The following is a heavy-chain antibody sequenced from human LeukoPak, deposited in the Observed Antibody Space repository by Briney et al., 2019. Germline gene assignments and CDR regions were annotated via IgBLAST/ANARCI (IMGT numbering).Heavy chain of an antibody. J-gene: IGHJ4*02. V-gene: IGHV1-69*04. CDR1: GYTFTSYG. Sequence: SVKVSCKASGYTFTSYGISWVRQAPGQGLEWMGRIIPILGIANYAQKFQGRVTITADKSTSTAYMELSSLRSEDTAVYYCARDLNGYNYNYWGQGTLVTVSS. CDR2: IIPILGIA. D-gene: IGHD5-24*01. CDR3: ARDLNGYNYNY.